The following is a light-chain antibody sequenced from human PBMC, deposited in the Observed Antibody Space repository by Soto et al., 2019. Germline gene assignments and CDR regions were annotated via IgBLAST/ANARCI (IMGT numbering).Light chain of an antibody. CDR1: QSVDNDY. CDR3: QQYGTSRSIT. V-gene: IGKV3-20*01. J-gene: IGKJ5*01. CDR2: GAS. Sequence: VVLRHSPGTLSLSPGEGATLSCRASQSVDNDYVAWYQKKPGQAPRLIIYGASGRATGIPDRFSGSGFGTDFTLTISRLEPEDFAVYYCQQYGTSRSITFGQGTRLEI.